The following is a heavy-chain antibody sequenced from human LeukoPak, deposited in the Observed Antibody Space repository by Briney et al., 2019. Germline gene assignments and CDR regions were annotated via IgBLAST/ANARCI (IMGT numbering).Heavy chain of an antibody. CDR1: GFTFSDSG. V-gene: IGHV3-73*01. D-gene: IGHD3-22*01. Sequence: PGGSLRLSCAASGFTFSDSGMHWVRQAPGKGLAWVGRMRSKTQNYATAYAASVKGRFTISRDDSKNTAFLQMNSLKTEDTAVYYCTNYDDSSDLWGYWGQGTLVTVSS. J-gene: IGHJ4*02. CDR3: TNYDDSSDLWGY. CDR2: MRSKTQNYAT.